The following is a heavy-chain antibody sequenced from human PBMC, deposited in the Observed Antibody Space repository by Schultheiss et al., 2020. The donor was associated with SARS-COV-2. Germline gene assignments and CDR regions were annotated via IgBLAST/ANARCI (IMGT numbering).Heavy chain of an antibody. CDR3: ARGRFLEWLLSSYYYGMDV. CDR2: IIPIFGTA. V-gene: IGHV1-69*13. D-gene: IGHD3-3*01. J-gene: IGHJ6*02. CDR1: GGPFRLSS. Sequence: SVKVSCKASGGPFRLSSLLLVRQAPGQGLEWMGGIIPIFGTANYAQKFQGRVTITADESTSTAYMELSSLRSEDTAVYYCARGRFLEWLLSSYYYGMDVWGQGTTVTVSS.